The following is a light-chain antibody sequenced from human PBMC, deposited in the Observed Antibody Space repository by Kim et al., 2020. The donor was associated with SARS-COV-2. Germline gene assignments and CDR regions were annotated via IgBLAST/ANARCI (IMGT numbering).Light chain of an antibody. CDR1: SSNMGSNT. CDR3: GAWDDGLNGYV. J-gene: IGLJ1*01. V-gene: IGLV1-44*01. Sequence: QSALSQPPSLSGTPGQRVTISCSGSSSNMGSNTVHWYQQLPGTAPKLVIYSNKKRPSGVPDRYSGAKSGTSASLAISGLQAEDEGDYYCGAWDDGLNGYVFGTGNKVTVL. CDR2: SNK.